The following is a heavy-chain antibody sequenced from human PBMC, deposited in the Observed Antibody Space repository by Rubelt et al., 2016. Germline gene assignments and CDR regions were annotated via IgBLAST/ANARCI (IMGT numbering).Heavy chain of an antibody. Sequence: DVQLVESGGTLVQPGRSLRLSCAASGFTFTSYAMSWVRQAPGKGLEWVSAISGSGTSTYYVDSVKGRFTISRDNSKKTLYLQMNSLRAEDTAVYYCAKGKNVDTAMAAWGQGTLVTVSS. CDR2: ISGSGTST. V-gene: IGHV3-23*04. CDR1: GFTFTSYA. CDR3: AKGKNVDTAMAA. J-gene: IGHJ5*02. D-gene: IGHD5-18*01.